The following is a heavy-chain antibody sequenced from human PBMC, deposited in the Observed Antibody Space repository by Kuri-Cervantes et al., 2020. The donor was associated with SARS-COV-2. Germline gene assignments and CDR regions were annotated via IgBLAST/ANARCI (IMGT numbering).Heavy chain of an antibody. CDR3: ARGDSLLDWGSDYYYYTDV. Sequence: GSLRLSCTVSGYSISSGYYWGWIRQPPGKGLEWIGSIYHSGSTYYNPSLKSRVTISVDTSKNQFSLKLSSVTAADTAVYYCARGDSLLDWGSDYYYYTDVWGKGTTVTVSS. CDR2: IYHSGST. J-gene: IGHJ6*03. CDR1: GYSISSGYY. V-gene: IGHV4-38-2*02. D-gene: IGHD7-27*01.